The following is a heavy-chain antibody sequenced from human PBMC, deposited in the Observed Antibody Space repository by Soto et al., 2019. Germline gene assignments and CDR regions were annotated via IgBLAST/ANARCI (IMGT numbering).Heavy chain of an antibody. V-gene: IGHV4-39*06. Sequence: SETLSLTCTVSGGSISSSRCHWGWIRQPPGKGLEWIASIKYSGTTFYNPSLKSRVTLSVDTSKNQFALKLSSVTTADTAVYFCAREGNLGRWIQPLDSWGQGTLVTVSS. CDR2: IKYSGTT. J-gene: IGHJ4*02. CDR3: AREGNLGRWIQPLDS. D-gene: IGHD2-2*03. CDR1: GGSISSSRCH.